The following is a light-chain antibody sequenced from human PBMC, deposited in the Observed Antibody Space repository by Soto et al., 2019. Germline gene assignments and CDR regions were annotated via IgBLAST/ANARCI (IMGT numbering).Light chain of an antibody. J-gene: IGKJ3*01. CDR3: QQRSSWPAT. V-gene: IGKV3-11*01. CDR2: DAS. Sequence: MVIAQSRATLYVSLGRIANFSCRARQRVNNFLAWYQQKPGQAPRLLIFDASYRATGIPGRFSGSGSGTDFTITISSLEPDDFAVYYCQQRSSWPATFGSGAKVVI. CDR1: QRVNNF.